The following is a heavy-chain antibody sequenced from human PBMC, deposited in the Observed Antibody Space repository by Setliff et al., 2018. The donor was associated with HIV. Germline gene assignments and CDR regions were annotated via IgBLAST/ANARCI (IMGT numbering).Heavy chain of an antibody. J-gene: IGHJ4*02. CDR1: GVSISNYY. D-gene: IGHD2-21*02. CDR2: MYYSGNT. V-gene: IGHV4-59*12. CDR3: ARDPIYCGGDCYGDY. Sequence: PSETLSLTCTVSGVSISNYYWSWIRQPPGKGLEWIGYMYYSGNTNYNPSLKSRVTISVDTSKSQFSLNLSSVTAADTAVYYCARDPIYCGGDCYGDYWGQGTPVTVSS.